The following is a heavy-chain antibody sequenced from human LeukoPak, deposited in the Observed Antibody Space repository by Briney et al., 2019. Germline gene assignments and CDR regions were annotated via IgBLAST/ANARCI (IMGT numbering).Heavy chain of an antibody. CDR3: ARDAIDCSDGSCYGLSWFDP. D-gene: IGHD2-15*01. Sequence: SETLSLTCTVSGGSISISSYYWGWIRQSPGRGLEWIGNMYYSGNVYYHPSFKRRVTISMDTSKNQFSLKLTSVTAADTAMYYCARDAIDCSDGSCYGLSWFDPWGQGTLVTASS. J-gene: IGHJ5*02. V-gene: IGHV4-39*07. CDR1: GGSISISSYY. CDR2: MYYSGNV.